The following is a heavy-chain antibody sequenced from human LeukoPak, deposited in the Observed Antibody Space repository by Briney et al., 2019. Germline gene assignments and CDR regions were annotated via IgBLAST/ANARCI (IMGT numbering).Heavy chain of an antibody. CDR1: GFTFSSYG. CDR3: AKDLGRYYYDSSGYYPFDY. D-gene: IGHD3-22*01. Sequence: GGSLRLSCAASGFTFSSYGMHWVRQAPGKGLERVAFIRYDGSNKYYADSVKGRSTISRDNSKNTLYLQMNSLRAEDTAVYYCAKDLGRYYYDSSGYYPFDYWGQGTLVTVSS. J-gene: IGHJ4*02. V-gene: IGHV3-30*02. CDR2: IRYDGSNK.